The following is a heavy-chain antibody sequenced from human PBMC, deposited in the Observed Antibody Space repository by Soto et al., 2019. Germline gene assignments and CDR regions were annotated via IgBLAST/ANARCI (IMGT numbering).Heavy chain of an antibody. J-gene: IGHJ3*02. CDR3: ARSGEAAFDI. CDR2: IYYSGST. V-gene: IGHV4-31*03. Sequence: QVQLQESGPGLVKPSQTLSLTCTVSGGSISSGGYYWSWIRQHPGKGLEWLGYIYYSGSTYYNPALKCRVTITVDTSKNQYSLKLSSVTAADTAGYYCARSGEAAFDIWGQGTMVTVSS. D-gene: IGHD3-10*01. CDR1: GGSISSGGYY.